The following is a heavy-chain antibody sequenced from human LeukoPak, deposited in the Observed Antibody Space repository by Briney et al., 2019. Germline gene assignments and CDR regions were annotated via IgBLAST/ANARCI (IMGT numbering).Heavy chain of an antibody. J-gene: IGHJ4*02. V-gene: IGHV1-18*01. Sequence: ASVTVSRKPSVYTFSTYGITWVRQAPGQGLEWLGWISAYNGNTHYAQKFQGRVTVTTDTSTSTAYMELRSLRSDDTAVYYCARAGTTSSATPDYWGQGTPVTVPS. D-gene: IGHD6-13*01. CDR1: VYTFSTYG. CDR3: ARAGTTSSATPDY. CDR2: ISAYNGNT.